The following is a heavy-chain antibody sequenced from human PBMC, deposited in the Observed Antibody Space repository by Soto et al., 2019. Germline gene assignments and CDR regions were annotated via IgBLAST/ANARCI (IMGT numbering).Heavy chain of an antibody. CDR3: ARAHYYYYGMDG. V-gene: IGHV3-33*01. CDR2: IWYDGSNK. Sequence: PGGSLRLSCAASGFTFSSYGMHWVRQAPGKGLEWVAVIWYDGSNKYYADSVKGRFTISRDNSKNTLYLQMNRLRAEDTAVYYCARAHYYYYGMDGWGQGTTVTVAS. CDR1: GFTFSSYG. J-gene: IGHJ6*02.